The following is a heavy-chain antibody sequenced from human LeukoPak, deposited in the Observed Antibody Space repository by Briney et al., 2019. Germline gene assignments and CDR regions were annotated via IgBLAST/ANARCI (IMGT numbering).Heavy chain of an antibody. CDR2: IYYSGST. D-gene: IGHD3-22*01. CDR1: GGSISSSSYY. J-gene: IGHJ3*02. CDR3: ARVSEVDYYDSSGYYCDAFDI. Sequence: PSETLSLTCTVSGGSISSSSYYWGCIRQPPGKGREWIGSIYYSGSTYYHPSIQSLVTISVDMSKNQFSLKVSSVTDADTAVYYGARVSEVDYYDSSGYYCDAFDIWGQGTMVTVSS. V-gene: IGHV4-39*07.